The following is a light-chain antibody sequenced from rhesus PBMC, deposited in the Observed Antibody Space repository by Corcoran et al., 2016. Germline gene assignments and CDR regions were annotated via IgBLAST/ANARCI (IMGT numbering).Light chain of an antibody. J-gene: IGKJ2*01. CDR1: QNIYSN. CDR3: QHYYDNPFG. V-gene: IGKV1S12*01. Sequence: DIQMTQPPSALSASVGDRVTISCRASQNIYSNLAWYQQKPGKAPKLLIYAAARLQTGIPSRFSGSGSGTDFTLAISSLQPEDSAAYYCQHYYDNPFGFGRGTQVEIK. CDR2: AAA.